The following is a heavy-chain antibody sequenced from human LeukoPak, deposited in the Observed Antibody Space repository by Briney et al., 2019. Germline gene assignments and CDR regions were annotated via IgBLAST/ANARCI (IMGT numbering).Heavy chain of an antibody. J-gene: IGHJ3*02. CDR1: GFTFSSYW. CDR3: ARDFSSSYDILTGYYIGLAFDI. D-gene: IGHD3-9*01. V-gene: IGHV3-74*01. CDR2: INSDGSST. Sequence: GGSLRLSCAASGFTFSSYWMHWVRQAPGKGLVWVSRINSDGSSTSYADSVKGRFTISRDNAKITLYLQMNSLRAEDTAVYYCARDFSSSYDILTGYYIGLAFDIWGQGTMVTVSS.